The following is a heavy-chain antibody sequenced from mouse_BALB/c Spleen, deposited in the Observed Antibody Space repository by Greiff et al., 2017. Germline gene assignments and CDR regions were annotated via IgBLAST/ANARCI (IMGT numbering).Heavy chain of an antibody. CDR3: AREGDYYAYYFDY. CDR1: GFTFSSYA. J-gene: IGHJ2*01. D-gene: IGHD1-1*01. CDR2: ISSGGST. V-gene: IGHV5-6-5*01. Sequence: EVKLMESGGGLVKPGGSLKLSCAASGFTFSSYAMSWVRQTPEKRLEWVASISSGGSTYYPDSVKGRFTISRDNARNILYLQMSSLRSEDTAMYYCAREGDYYAYYFDYWGQGTTLTVSA.